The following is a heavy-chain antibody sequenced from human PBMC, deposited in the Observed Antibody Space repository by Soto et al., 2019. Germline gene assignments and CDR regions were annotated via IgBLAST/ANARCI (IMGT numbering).Heavy chain of an antibody. CDR2: IYYSGST. D-gene: IGHD3-10*01. CDR3: ARAITLVRGAVYVY. Sequence: SETQCLPCTVSGGSISSVDYYWSWIRQPPGKGLEWIGYIYYSGSTNYNPSLKSRVTISVDTSKNQFSLKLSPVTAADTAVYYCARAITLVRGAVYVYWGQGTLVTVSS. CDR1: GGSISSVDYY. J-gene: IGHJ4*02. V-gene: IGHV4-61*08.